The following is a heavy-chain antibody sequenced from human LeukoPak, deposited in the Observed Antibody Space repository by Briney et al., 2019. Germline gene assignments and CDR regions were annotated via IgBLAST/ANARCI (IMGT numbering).Heavy chain of an antibody. V-gene: IGHV1-2*02. CDR1: GGTFSSYT. CDR3: ARVGFDY. J-gene: IGHJ4*02. Sequence: ASVKVSCKASGGTFSSYTISWVRQAPGQGLEWMGWINPNSGGTNYAQKFQGRVTMTRDTSISTAYMELSRLRSDDTAVYYCARVGFDYWGQGTLVTVSS. CDR2: INPNSGGT.